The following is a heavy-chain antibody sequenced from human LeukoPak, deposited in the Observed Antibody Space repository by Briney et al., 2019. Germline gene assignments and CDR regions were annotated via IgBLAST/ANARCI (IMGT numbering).Heavy chain of an antibody. Sequence: ASVKVSCKAFGYTFTSYDINWVRQATGQGLEWMGWMNPNSGNTGYAQKFQGRVTMTRNTSISTAYMELSSLRSEDTAVYYCARVREGRITMVRGVRKGNYYFDYWGQGTLVTVSS. V-gene: IGHV1-8*01. D-gene: IGHD3-10*01. J-gene: IGHJ4*02. CDR1: GYTFTSYD. CDR3: ARVREGRITMVRGVRKGNYYFDY. CDR2: MNPNSGNT.